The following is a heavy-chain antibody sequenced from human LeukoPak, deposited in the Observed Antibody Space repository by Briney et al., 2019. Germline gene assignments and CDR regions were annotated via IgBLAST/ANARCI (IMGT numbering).Heavy chain of an antibody. J-gene: IGHJ4*02. CDR2: MNPNSGNT. D-gene: IGHD5-18*01. CDR3: ARDPRYSYGEVDY. V-gene: IGHV1-8*01. Sequence: ASVKVSCKASGYTFTSYDINWVRQATGQGLEWMGWMNPNSGNTGYAQKFQGRVTMTRNTSISTAYMELSSLRSEDTAVYYCARDPRYSYGEVDYWGQGTLVTVSS. CDR1: GYTFTSYD.